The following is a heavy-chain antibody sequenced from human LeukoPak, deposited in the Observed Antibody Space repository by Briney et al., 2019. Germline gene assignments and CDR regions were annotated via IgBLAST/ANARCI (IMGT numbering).Heavy chain of an antibody. CDR3: AGGAYDYDAFDI. D-gene: IGHD4-11*01. V-gene: IGHV1-2*06. Sequence: ASVKVSCKNPGYSIAGYYIHWVRQAPGQGLEWMGRLNPNYRDTNFAQRFQGRVTMTRDTTITTAFMEVNNLRSDDTAIYYCAGGAYDYDAFDIWGQGTLVTVSS. CDR1: GYSIAGYY. J-gene: IGHJ3*02. CDR2: LNPNYRDT.